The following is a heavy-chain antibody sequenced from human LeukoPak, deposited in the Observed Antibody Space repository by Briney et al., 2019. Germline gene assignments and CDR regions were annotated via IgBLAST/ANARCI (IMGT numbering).Heavy chain of an antibody. V-gene: IGHV3-23*01. J-gene: IGHJ5*02. CDR1: GFTFNNYA. CDR3: AKSPAANWFDP. Sequence: GGSLRLSCAASGFTFNNYAMSWVRQAPGKGLEWVSAVTGSGSSTYYADSVKGRFAISRDNSKNTLYLQMNSLRAEDTAVYYCAKSPAANWFDPWGQGTLVTVSS. CDR2: VTGSGSST. D-gene: IGHD2-15*01.